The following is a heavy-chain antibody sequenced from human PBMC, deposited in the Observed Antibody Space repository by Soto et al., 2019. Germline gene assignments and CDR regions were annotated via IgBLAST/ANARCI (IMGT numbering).Heavy chain of an antibody. Sequence: QVQLVQSGAEVKKPGASVKVSCKASGYTFTSYDINWVRQATGQGLEWMGWMNPNSGNTGYAQKFQGRVTMTRNTSVSTGDLEGSGLGSEYTAVIYRESGGGYGGGWSEGEDAFDIWGQGTMVTVSS. D-gene: IGHD6-19*01. CDR3: ESGGGYGGGWSEGEDAFDI. V-gene: IGHV1-8*01. J-gene: IGHJ3*02. CDR1: GYTFTSYD. CDR2: MNPNSGNT.